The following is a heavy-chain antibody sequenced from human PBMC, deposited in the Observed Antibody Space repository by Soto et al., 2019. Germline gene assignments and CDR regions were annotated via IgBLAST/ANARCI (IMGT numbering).Heavy chain of an antibody. CDR3: ARPIAVADYDAFDI. J-gene: IGHJ3*02. CDR2: IYYSGST. CDR1: GGSISSSSYY. Sequence: SETLSLTCTVSGGSISSSSYYWGWIRQPPVKGLEWIGSIYYSGSTYYNPSLKSRVTISVDTSKNQFSLKLSSVTAADTAVYYCARPIAVADYDAFDIWGQGTMVTVSS. D-gene: IGHD6-19*01. V-gene: IGHV4-39*01.